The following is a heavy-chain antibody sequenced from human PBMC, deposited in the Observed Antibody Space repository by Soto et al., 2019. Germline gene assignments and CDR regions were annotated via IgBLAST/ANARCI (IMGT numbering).Heavy chain of an antibody. Sequence: QVQLQESGPGLVKPSGTLSLTCAVSGGSISTSNWWSWVRQPPGKGLEWIGEVYRTGSTNYNPSLESRLTISVDESKNQFSLKLTSVTAADTAVYYCARALATVAAAAIFDCWGQVILATVSS. D-gene: IGHD6-13*01. V-gene: IGHV4-4*02. J-gene: IGHJ4*02. CDR2: VYRTGST. CDR1: GGSISTSNW. CDR3: ARALATVAAAAIFDC.